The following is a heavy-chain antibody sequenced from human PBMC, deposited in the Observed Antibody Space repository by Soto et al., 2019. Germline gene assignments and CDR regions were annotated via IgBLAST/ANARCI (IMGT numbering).Heavy chain of an antibody. CDR1: GYTFTSYG. CDR2: ISAYNGNT. Sequence: GASVKVSCKASGYTFTSYGISWVRQAPGQGLEWMGRISAYNGNTNYAQKLQGRVTMTTDTSTSTAYMELRSLRSDDTAVYYCARDAEESAYYYGMDVWGQGTTVTVSS. J-gene: IGHJ6*02. V-gene: IGHV1-18*01. CDR3: ARDAEESAYYYGMDV.